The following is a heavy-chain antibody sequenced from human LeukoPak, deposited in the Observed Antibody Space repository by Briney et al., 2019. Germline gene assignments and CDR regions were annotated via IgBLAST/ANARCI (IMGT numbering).Heavy chain of an antibody. V-gene: IGHV1-18*01. CDR3: ARDRDSSSWPPRDWFDP. CDR2: ISAYNGNT. J-gene: IGHJ5*02. D-gene: IGHD6-13*01. CDR1: GYTFTSYG. Sequence: GASVKVSCKASGYTFTSYGISWVRQAPGQGLEWMGWISAYNGNTNYAQKLQGRVTMTTDTSTSTAYMELRSLRSDDTAVYYCARDRDSSSWPPRDWFDPWGQGTLVTVSS.